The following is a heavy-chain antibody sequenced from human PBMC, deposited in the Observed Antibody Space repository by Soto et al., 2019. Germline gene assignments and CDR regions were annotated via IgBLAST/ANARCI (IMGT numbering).Heavy chain of an antibody. Sequence: PGESLKISCKGSGYSFTSYWIGWVRQMPGKGLEWMGIIYPGDSDTRYSSSFQGQVTISADKSISTAYLQWSSLKASDTAMYYCARGENYDSSGYPYYYGMDVWGQGTTVTVSS. D-gene: IGHD3-22*01. CDR2: IYPGDSDT. CDR3: ARGENYDSSGYPYYYGMDV. V-gene: IGHV5-51*01. CDR1: GYSFTSYW. J-gene: IGHJ6*02.